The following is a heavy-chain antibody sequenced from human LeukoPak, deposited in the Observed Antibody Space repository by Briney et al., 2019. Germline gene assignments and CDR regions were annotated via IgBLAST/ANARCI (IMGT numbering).Heavy chain of an antibody. CDR1: GFTFSSYA. D-gene: IGHD4-17*01. V-gene: IGHV3-33*08. J-gene: IGHJ4*02. CDR3: AREGTTVVKGDFDY. Sequence: PGGSLRLSCAASGFTFSSYAMHWVRQAPGKGLEWVAVIWYDGSNKYYADSVKGRFTISRDNSKNTLYLQMNSLRAEDTAVYYCAREGTTVVKGDFDYWGQGTLVTVSS. CDR2: IWYDGSNK.